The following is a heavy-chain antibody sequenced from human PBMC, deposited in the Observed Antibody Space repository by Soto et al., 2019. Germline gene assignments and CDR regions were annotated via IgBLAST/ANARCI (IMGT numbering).Heavy chain of an antibody. J-gene: IGHJ6*02. V-gene: IGHV3-30*18. CDR1: GFIFANYG. CDR3: AKARGANNWANYYGLDV. D-gene: IGHD1-1*01. CDR2: ITYEGSNK. Sequence: QEQLVESGGGVVQPGRSLRLSRAASGFIFANYGMHWVRQAPGKGLEWVALITYEGSNKYYADAVKGRFTISRDNAKNMVSLQMDSLRAEDTAVYYCAKARGANNWANYYGLDVWGQGTTVTVSS.